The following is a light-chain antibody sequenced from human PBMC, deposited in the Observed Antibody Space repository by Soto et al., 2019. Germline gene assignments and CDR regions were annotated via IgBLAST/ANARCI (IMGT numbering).Light chain of an antibody. Sequence: DIQMTQSPSTLSASVGDRVTITCRASQSISSWLAWYQQKPGKAPKLLIYDASSLESGVPSRFSGSGSGTEFTLTISSLQPDDFATYYCQQYNSYWGFTFGPGTKVDIE. J-gene: IGKJ3*01. CDR3: QQYNSYWGFT. CDR1: QSISSW. CDR2: DAS. V-gene: IGKV1-5*01.